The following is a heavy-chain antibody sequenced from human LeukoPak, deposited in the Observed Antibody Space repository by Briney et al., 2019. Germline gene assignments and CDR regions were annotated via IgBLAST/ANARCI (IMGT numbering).Heavy chain of an antibody. D-gene: IGHD3-10*01. V-gene: IGHV4-30-4*01. CDR1: GGSISSGDYY. J-gene: IGHJ4*02. CDR3: ARVGGSPGSSLDY. CDR2: MYYSGST. Sequence: SETLSLTCTVSGGSISSGDYYWSWIRQPPGKGLEWIAYMYYSGSTYYNPSLKSRVTMSADTSKNQLSLKLSSVTAADTAVYYCARVGGSPGSSLDYWGQGTLVTVSS.